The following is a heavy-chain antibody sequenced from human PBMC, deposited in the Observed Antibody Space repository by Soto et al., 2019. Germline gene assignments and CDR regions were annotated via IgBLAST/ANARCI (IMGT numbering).Heavy chain of an antibody. CDR3: AKDMRGGSSSSRYYYGLDV. V-gene: IGHV3-9*01. CDR2: ISWNSGTI. D-gene: IGHD6-13*01. Sequence: EVQLVESGGGLVQPGRSLRLSCAASGFTFDDYAMHWVRQAPGQGLEWVSGISWNSGTIVYADSVKGRFTISRDNAKNSLYLQMNSLRGEDTALYYCAKDMRGGSSSSRYYYGLDVWGQGTKVTVSS. CDR1: GFTFDDYA. J-gene: IGHJ6*02.